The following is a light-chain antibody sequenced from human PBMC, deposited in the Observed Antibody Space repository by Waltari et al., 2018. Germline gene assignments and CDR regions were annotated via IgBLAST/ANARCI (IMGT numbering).Light chain of an antibody. CDR2: DVA. CDR1: SSDVEGFNF. Sequence: QSALTQPASMSGSPGQSITISCTGTSSDVEGFNFVSWYKQYPGKAPKLIIYDVANRPSGVSHRFSGSRSDNTASLTISGLQAEDEADYYCSSYTSVNTRFGGGTKLTVL. J-gene: IGLJ2*01. CDR3: SSYTSVNTR. V-gene: IGLV2-14*03.